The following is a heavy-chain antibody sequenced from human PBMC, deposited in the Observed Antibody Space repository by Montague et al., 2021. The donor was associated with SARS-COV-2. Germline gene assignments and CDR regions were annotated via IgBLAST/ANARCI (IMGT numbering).Heavy chain of an antibody. CDR2: IKKNGST. V-gene: IGHV4-34*01. D-gene: IGHD5-12*01. CDR3: ARGDIGAPGPPFDS. CDR1: GGSFSGYY. J-gene: IGHJ4*02. Sequence: SETLSLTCVVYGGSFSGYYWSWIRQPPGKGLEWIGEIKKNGSTSNNPSFKSRITISVETSKNHFSLKLSPVTAADTAVYYCARGDIGAPGPPFDSWGQGTLVTVSS.